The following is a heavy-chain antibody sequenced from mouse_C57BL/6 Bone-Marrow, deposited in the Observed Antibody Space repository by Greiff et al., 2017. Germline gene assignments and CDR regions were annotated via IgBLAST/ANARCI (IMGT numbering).Heavy chain of an antibody. CDR2: YPGSGNTY. J-gene: IGHJ2*01. Sequence: VQLKQSGPELVKPGASVKMSCKASGYTFTDYYMHWVKQKPGKGLEWIGEIYPGSGNTYYNEKFKGKATLTADTSSSTAYMQLSSLTSEDSAVYFCARMAYYFDYWGQGTTLTVSS. CDR1: YTFTDYYM. CDR3: RMAYYFDY. V-gene: IGHV1-83*01.